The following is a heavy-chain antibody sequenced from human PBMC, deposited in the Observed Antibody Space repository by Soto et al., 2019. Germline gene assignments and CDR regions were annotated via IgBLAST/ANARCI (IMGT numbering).Heavy chain of an antibody. J-gene: IGHJ5*02. CDR1: GGAVSSGNYD. V-gene: IGHV4-61*01. Sequence: PSGALSLTSTVSGGAVSSGNYDLIWILQPPGKGLDWGGYVNYSGSTNYNRSLKSRVAMLVDRSKNQFALRLSSVTAEDTALYYCAREGDDHADYHNWFDTRGQGNLVPAS. D-gene: IGHD4-17*01. CDR2: VNYSGST. CDR3: AREGDDHADYHNWFDT.